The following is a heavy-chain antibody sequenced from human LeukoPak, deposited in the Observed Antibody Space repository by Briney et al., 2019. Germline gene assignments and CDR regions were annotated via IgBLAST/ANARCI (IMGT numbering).Heavy chain of an antibody. CDR3: TTDWNCGGDCRKVY. V-gene: IGHV3-15*01. CDR2: IKSKTDGGTR. J-gene: IGHJ4*02. D-gene: IGHD2-21*02. CDR1: VLLFSNAW. Sequence: PGGSLRLLCAASVLLFSNAWLSWVRQAPGKGLEWVGRIKSKTDGGTRDYAAPVKGRVTIQRDDSKNTLYLQMNSLKTEDTAVYYCTTDWNCGGDCRKVYWGQGTLVTVSS.